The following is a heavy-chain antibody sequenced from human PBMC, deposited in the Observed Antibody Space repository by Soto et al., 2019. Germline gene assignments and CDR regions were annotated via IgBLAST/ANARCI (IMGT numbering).Heavy chain of an antibody. CDR1: GASIGSGDDY. CDR2: ISDSGST. V-gene: IGHV4-30-4*08. CDR3: AKYQLPEFDP. Sequence: PSETLSLTCSVCGASIGSGDDYWTWIRQSPGKGLEWIGYISDSGSTFYNPSLRSRLTIALDTSKNHFSLKLNSVTAADTAVYYCAKYQLPEFDPWGQRIPVAVSS. D-gene: IGHD2-2*01. J-gene: IGHJ5*02.